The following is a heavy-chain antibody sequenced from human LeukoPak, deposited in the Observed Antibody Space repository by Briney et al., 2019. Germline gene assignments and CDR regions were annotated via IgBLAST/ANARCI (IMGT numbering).Heavy chain of an antibody. CDR1: GFTFSNYA. V-gene: IGHV3-23*01. Sequence: TGASLRLSCAASGFTFSNYAMSWARQAPGKGLEWVSAILGSGGSTYYADSVKGRFTVSRDNSKSTLYLQMNSLRAEDTALYYCAKWGDYDVLTGYYVPDYWGQGTLVTVSS. CDR2: ILGSGGST. D-gene: IGHD3-9*01. J-gene: IGHJ4*02. CDR3: AKWGDYDVLTGYYVPDY.